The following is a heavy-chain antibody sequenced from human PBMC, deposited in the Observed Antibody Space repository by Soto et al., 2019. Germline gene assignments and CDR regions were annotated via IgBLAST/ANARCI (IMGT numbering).Heavy chain of an antibody. Sequence: SQTLSHTCTVSGGSISSYYWSWIRLPPGKGLEWIGYIYYSGSTNYNPFLKSRVTMSVDMSKNQFSLKLSSVTAADTAVYYCASRNYYGSGSYHYYFDCWGQGTLVTVSS. CDR2: IYYSGST. J-gene: IGHJ4*02. CDR3: ASRNYYGSGSYHYYFDC. CDR1: GGSISSYY. D-gene: IGHD3-10*01. V-gene: IGHV4-59*08.